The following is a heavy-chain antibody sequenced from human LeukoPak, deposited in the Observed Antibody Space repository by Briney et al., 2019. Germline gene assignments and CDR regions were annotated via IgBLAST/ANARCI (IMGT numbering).Heavy chain of an antibody. CDR2: IFPKNGGT. CDR3: VRENWYYDY. CDR1: GYTFTAYY. Sequence: ASVKVSCKASGYTFTAYYIHCVRQAPGQGLGWMGWIFPKNGGTNYAQKFQGRVTMTRDTSTGIVNMEMSRLRPDDTAVYYCVRENWYYDYWGQGTLVTVSS. J-gene: IGHJ4*02. V-gene: IGHV1-2*02. D-gene: IGHD1-7*01.